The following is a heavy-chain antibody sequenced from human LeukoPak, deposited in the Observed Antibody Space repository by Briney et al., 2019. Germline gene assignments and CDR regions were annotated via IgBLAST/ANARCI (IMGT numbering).Heavy chain of an antibody. CDR3: ARDMDIAVPSAIFDY. V-gene: IGHV3-48*02. D-gene: IGHD2-2*01. J-gene: IGHJ4*02. CDR2: ISSSSSSI. CDR1: GFIFSSYS. Sequence: PGGSLRLSCAASGFIFSSYSMNWVRQAPGKGLECVSYISSSSSSIYYADPVKGRFTISRDNAKNSLYLQMNSLRDEDTAVYFCARDMDIAVPSAIFDYWGQGTLVTVSS.